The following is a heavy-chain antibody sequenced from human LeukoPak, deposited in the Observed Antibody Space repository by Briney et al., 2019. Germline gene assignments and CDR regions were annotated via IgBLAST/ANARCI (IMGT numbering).Heavy chain of an antibody. CDR2: INPNSGGT. D-gene: IGHD6-13*01. J-gene: IGHJ4*02. CDR1: RYTFTGYY. Sequence: ASVNVSCKASRYTFTGYYMHWVRQAPGQGLEWMGWINPNSGGTNYAQKFQGRVTMTRDTSISTAYMELSRLRSDDTGVYYCARDQGIAADPPFDYWGQGTLVTVSS. CDR3: ARDQGIAADPPFDY. V-gene: IGHV1-2*02.